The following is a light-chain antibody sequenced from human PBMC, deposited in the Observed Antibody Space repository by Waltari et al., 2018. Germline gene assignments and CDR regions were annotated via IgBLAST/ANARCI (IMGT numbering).Light chain of an antibody. CDR2: DVN. Sequence: QSALTQPASVSESPGQSITISCPATSSDVIPYNYVPWYQQHPGTAPKLLIYDVNNRPSGGSDRFSGSKSGNAASLTISRLQAEDEADYYCSSYTASGTLVFGGGTRLTVL. J-gene: IGLJ2*01. CDR3: SSYTASGTLV. CDR1: SSDVIPYNY. V-gene: IGLV2-14*03.